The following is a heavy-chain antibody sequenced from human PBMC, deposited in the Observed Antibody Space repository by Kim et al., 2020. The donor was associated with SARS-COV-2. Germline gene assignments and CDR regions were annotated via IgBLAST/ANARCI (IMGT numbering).Heavy chain of an antibody. V-gene: IGHV3-33*01. D-gene: IGHD3-10*01. CDR3: ARQTIQEYYYGMDV. Sequence: ADSVKGRFTISRDNSKNTLYLQMNSLRAEDTAVYYCARQTIQEYYYGMDVWGQGTTVTVSS. J-gene: IGHJ6*02.